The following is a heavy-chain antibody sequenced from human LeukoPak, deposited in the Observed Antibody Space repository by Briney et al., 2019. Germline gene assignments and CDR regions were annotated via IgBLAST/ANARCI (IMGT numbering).Heavy chain of an antibody. CDR3: ARGFEGPTLGLYYYYGMDV. D-gene: IGHD3-16*01. Sequence: ASVKVSCKASGYTFTSYGISWVRQAPGQGLEWMGWISAYNGNTNYAQKLQGRVTMTTDTSTSTAYMELRSLRSEDTAVYYCARGFEGPTLGLYYYYGMDVWGQGTTVTVSS. CDR1: GYTFTSYG. J-gene: IGHJ6*02. V-gene: IGHV1-18*01. CDR2: ISAYNGNT.